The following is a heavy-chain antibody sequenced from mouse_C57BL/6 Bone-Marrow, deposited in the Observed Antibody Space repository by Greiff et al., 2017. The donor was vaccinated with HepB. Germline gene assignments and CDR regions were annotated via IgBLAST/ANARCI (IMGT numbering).Heavy chain of an antibody. CDR1: GYTFTSYG. J-gene: IGHJ4*01. V-gene: IGHV1-81*01. D-gene: IGHD1-1*01. CDR2: IYPISGNT. Sequence: QVQLQQSGAELARPGASVKLSCKASGYTFTSYGISWVKQSTGQGLEWIAEIYPISGNTYYNEKFKGKATLTADKASSTAYMEMRSLTSEDSAVYYCARPLLLRYYYAMDYWGQGTSVTVSS. CDR3: ARPLLLRYYYAMDY.